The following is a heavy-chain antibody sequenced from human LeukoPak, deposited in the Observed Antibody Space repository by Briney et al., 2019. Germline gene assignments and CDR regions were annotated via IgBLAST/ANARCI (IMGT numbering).Heavy chain of an antibody. CDR2: IYYSGST. CDR1: GGSISSYY. Sequence: PSETLSLTCTVSGGSISSYYWSWIRQPPGKGLEWIGYIYYSGSTNYNPSLKSRVTISVDTSKNQFSLKPSSVTAADTAVYYCARGTFQAHCGGDCYSEYYFDYWGQGTLVTVSS. J-gene: IGHJ4*02. CDR3: ARGTFQAHCGGDCYSEYYFDY. V-gene: IGHV4-59*01. D-gene: IGHD2-21*02.